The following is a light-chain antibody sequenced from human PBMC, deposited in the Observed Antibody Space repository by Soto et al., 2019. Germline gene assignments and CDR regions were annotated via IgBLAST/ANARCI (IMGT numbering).Light chain of an antibody. CDR3: CSHAGRNTYG. V-gene: IGLV2-23*01. CDR1: SSDVGSGNV. CDR2: EGF. Sequence: QSALTQPASVSGSPGQSITISCTGTSSDVGSGNVVSWFQHYPGKAPQLIIYEGFKRPSGVSSRFSGSKSGNTASLTISGLQAEDEAEYYCCSHAGRNTYGFGTGTKVTVL. J-gene: IGLJ1*01.